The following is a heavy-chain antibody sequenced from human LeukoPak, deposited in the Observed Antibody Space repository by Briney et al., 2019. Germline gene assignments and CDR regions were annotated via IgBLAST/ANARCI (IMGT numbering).Heavy chain of an antibody. CDR2: INPSGGSP. V-gene: IGHV1-46*01. CDR1: GYTFTTYY. Sequence: ASVKVSCKASGYTFTTYYIHWVRQVPGQGLEWMGIINPSGGSPTYARKFQGRVTMTRDTSTSTVYMDLSRLTSEDTAVYYCARVGTGGAFDIWGQGTMVIVSS. D-gene: IGHD1-1*01. CDR3: ARVGTGGAFDI. J-gene: IGHJ3*02.